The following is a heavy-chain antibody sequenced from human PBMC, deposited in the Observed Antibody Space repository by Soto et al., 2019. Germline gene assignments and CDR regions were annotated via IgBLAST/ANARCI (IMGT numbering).Heavy chain of an antibody. V-gene: IGHV2-5*02. J-gene: IGHJ5*02. D-gene: IGHD3-10*01. CDR2: IYWDDDK. CDR1: GFSLSTSGVG. CDR3: AHRRGGIWFGEYRFDP. Sequence: QITLKESGPTLVKPTQTLTLTCTFSGFSLSTSGVGVGWIRQPPGKALEWLALIYWDDDKRYSPSLKSRLTITKDTPKNQVVLTMTNMDPVDTATYYCAHRRGGIWFGEYRFDPWGQGTLVTVSS.